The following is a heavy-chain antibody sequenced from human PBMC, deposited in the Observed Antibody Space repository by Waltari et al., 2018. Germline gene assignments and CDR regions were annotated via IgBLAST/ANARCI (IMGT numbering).Heavy chain of an antibody. CDR1: GFIFSSYE. V-gene: IGHV3-48*03. CDR2: MSGSGTFI. CDR3: ARDATETVLGTVYFDY. D-gene: IGHD4-4*01. J-gene: IGHJ4*02. Sequence: EVQLVESGGGLIHPGGSLSLSCVGSGFIFSSYEINWVRQAPGRGLEWLSDMSGSGTFIHYADSVKGRFTVSRDNAKNSMYLQMSSLRPEDTAVYYCARDATETVLGTVYFDYWGQGVLVTVSS.